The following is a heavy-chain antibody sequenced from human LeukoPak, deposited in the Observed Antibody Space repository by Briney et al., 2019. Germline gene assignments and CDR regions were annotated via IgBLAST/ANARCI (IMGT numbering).Heavy chain of an antibody. D-gene: IGHD3-16*01. CDR3: ARDFDGGSGH. J-gene: IGHJ4*02. CDR2: ISGNGSAT. CDR1: GFTFSTYW. V-gene: IGHV3-74*01. Sequence: PGGTLRLSCAASGFTFSTYWMHWVRQAPGKGLVWVSRISGNGSATRYADSAKGRSIISRDNAKNTLYLQLTGLTADDTAVYYCARDFDGGSGHWGQGALVTVSS.